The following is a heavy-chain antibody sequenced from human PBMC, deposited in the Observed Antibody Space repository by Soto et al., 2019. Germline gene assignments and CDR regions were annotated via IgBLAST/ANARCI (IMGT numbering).Heavy chain of an antibody. D-gene: IGHD3-22*01. CDR1: GGSISSSNW. Sequence: QVQLQESGPGLVKPSGTLSLTCAVSGGSISSSNWWSWVRQPPGKGLEWIGEIYHGGSTNCNPSLKSRVTISVDKSKNQFSLKLSSVTAADTAVYYCARSRGYYDSSGYSYYWGQGTLVTVSS. CDR2: IYHGGST. CDR3: ARSRGYYDSSGYSYY. V-gene: IGHV4-4*02. J-gene: IGHJ4*02.